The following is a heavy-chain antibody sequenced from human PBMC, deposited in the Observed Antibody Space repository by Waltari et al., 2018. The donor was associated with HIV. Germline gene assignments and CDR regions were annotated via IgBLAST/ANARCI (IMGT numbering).Heavy chain of an antibody. CDR2: ISYDGSNK. Sequence: QVQLVESGGGVVQPGRSLRLSCPASGFTFSSYVRHWVRQAPGKGLEWVAVISYDGSNKDYADSVKGRFTISRDNSKNTLYLQMNSLRAEDTAVYYCASPYYYDSSGYLLWGQGTLVTVSS. CDR1: GFTFSSYV. CDR3: ASPYYYDSSGYLL. V-gene: IGHV3-30-3*01. J-gene: IGHJ4*02. D-gene: IGHD3-22*01.